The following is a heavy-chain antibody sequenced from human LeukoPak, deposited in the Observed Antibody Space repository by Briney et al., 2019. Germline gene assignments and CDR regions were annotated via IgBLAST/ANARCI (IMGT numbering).Heavy chain of an antibody. Sequence: GASVKGSCKASGGTFSSYAISWVRQAPGQGLEWMGGIIPIFGTANYAQKFQGRVTITADESTSTAYMELSSLRSEDTAVYYCARMYYYDSSGYSYFDYWGQGTLVTVSS. CDR1: GGTFSSYA. V-gene: IGHV1-69*13. J-gene: IGHJ4*02. CDR2: IIPIFGTA. D-gene: IGHD3-22*01. CDR3: ARMYYYDSSGYSYFDY.